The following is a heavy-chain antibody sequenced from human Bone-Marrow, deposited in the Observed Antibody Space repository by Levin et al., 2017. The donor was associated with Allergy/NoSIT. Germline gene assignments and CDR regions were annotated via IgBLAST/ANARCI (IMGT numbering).Heavy chain of an antibody. V-gene: IGHV3-7*01. CDR3: ATYDFWSGYSFGN. CDR2: IKQDGSEK. CDR1: GFIFSSYW. J-gene: IGHJ4*02. D-gene: IGHD3-3*01. Sequence: PGGSLRLSCGGSGFIFSSYWMSWVRQAPGKGLEWVANIKQDGSEKNYVDSVKGRFTISRDNARNSVYLQMNSLRGEDTAVYYCATYDFWSGYSFGNCGQGTLVTVSS.